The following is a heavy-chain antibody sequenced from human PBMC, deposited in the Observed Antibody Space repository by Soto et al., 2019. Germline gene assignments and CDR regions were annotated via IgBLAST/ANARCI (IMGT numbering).Heavy chain of an antibody. CDR3: ARVWGSIYY. CDR1: GYTFSNYD. V-gene: IGHV1-8*01. Sequence: QVQLVQSGAEVKKPGASVKVSCKASGYTFSNYDINWVRQATGQGLEWMGWMNPKSGNTGFAQQFQGRVTMTRNTAISTAYMELSSLRSEDTAVYYCARVWGSIYYWGQGTLVTVSS. D-gene: IGHD3-16*01. CDR2: MNPKSGNT. J-gene: IGHJ4*02.